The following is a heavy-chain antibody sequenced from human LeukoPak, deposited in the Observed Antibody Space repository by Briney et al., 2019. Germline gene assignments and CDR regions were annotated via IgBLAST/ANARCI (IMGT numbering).Heavy chain of an antibody. CDR3: TATRYCSGGSCYPPVYYYGMDV. V-gene: IGHV3-15*07. CDR1: GFTFSNAW. CDR2: IKSKTDGGTT. D-gene: IGHD2-15*01. Sequence: PGGSLRLSCAASGFTFSNAWVNWVRKAPGKGLEWVGRIKSKTDGGTTDYAAPVKGRFTISRDDSKNTLYLQMNSLKTEDTAVYYCTATRYCSGGSCYPPVYYYGMDVWGQGTTVTVSS. J-gene: IGHJ6*02.